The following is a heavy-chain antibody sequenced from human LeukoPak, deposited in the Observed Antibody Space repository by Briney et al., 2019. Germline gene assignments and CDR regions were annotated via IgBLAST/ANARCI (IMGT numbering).Heavy chain of an antibody. J-gene: IGHJ5*02. CDR1: EFSVGSNY. Sequence: GRSLRLSCAASEFSVGSNYMTWVRQAPGKGLEWVSLIYSGGSTYYADSVKGRFTISRDNSKNTLYLQMNSLRAEDTAVYYCAMMVRGVISPFDPWGQGTLVTVSS. CDR3: AMMVRGVISPFDP. D-gene: IGHD3-10*01. CDR2: IYSGGST. V-gene: IGHV3-66*01.